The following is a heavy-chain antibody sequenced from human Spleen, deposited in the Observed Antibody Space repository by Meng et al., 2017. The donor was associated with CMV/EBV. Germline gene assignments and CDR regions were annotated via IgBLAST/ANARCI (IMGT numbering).Heavy chain of an antibody. D-gene: IGHD2-21*01. Sequence: SETLSLTCTVSGYSISSGYYWGWIRQPPGKGLEWIASISHNGITFYNRSLKSRVTLSVDTSKNQFSLRLSSVTAADTAVYYCAVGRLLWLIQHWGQGTLVTVSS. CDR3: AVGRLLWLIQH. CDR1: GYSISSGYY. J-gene: IGHJ1*01. V-gene: IGHV4-38-2*02. CDR2: ISHNGIT.